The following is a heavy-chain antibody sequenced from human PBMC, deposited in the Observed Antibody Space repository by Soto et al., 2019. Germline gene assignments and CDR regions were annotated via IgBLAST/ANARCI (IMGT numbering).Heavy chain of an antibody. CDR2: IWYDGSNK. Sequence: QVQLVESGGGVVQPGRSLRLSCAASGFTFSSYGMHWVRQAPGKGLEWVAVIWYDGSNKYYADSVKGRFTISRDNSKNTLYLQMNSLRAEDTAVYYCARARLPSDIVLIIKSSHISSPPDYWGQGTLVTVSS. J-gene: IGHJ4*02. D-gene: IGHD2-8*01. CDR1: GFTFSSYG. V-gene: IGHV3-33*01. CDR3: ARARLPSDIVLIIKSSHISSPPDY.